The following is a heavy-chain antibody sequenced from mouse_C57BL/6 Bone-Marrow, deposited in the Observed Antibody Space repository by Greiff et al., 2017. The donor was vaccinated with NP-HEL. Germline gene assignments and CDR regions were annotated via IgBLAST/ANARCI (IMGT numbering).Heavy chain of an antibody. Sequence: EVQRVESEGGLVQPGSSMKLSCTASGFTFSDYYMAWVRQVPEKGLEWVANINYDGSSTYYLDSLKSRFIISRDNAKNILYLQMSSLKSEDTATYYCARVGIYYDYEGFAYWGQGTLVTVSA. CDR1: GFTFSDYY. CDR2: INYDGSST. J-gene: IGHJ3*01. CDR3: ARVGIYYDYEGFAY. V-gene: IGHV5-16*01. D-gene: IGHD2-4*01.